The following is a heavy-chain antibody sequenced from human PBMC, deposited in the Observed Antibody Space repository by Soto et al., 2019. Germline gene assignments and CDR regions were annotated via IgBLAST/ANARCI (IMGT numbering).Heavy chain of an antibody. D-gene: IGHD2-15*01. CDR1: GYSVSSSDYY. CDR3: APLSVSLSGPYGIHV. V-gene: IGHV4-39*01. CDR2: MLYSGLT. Sequence: PSETLSLTCSVSGYSVSSSDYYWAWIRQPPGKGLEWIGSMLYSGLTYYNPALKSPVTLSVDTSKNQLSVGLNSVTASDTAVYYCAPLSVSLSGPYGIHVWGQGTTVTVSS. J-gene: IGHJ6*02.